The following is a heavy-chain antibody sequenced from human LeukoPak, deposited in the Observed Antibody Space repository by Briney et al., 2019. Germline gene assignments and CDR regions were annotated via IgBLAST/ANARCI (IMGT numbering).Heavy chain of an antibody. D-gene: IGHD3-22*01. V-gene: IGHV3-48*03. CDR3: ASGITMIVVVNSNFDY. CDR1: GFTFSSYE. Sequence: GGSLRLSCAASGFTFSSYEMNWVRQAPGKGLEWVSYISSSGSTIYYADSVKGRFTISRDNAKNSLYLQMNSLRAEDTAVYYCASGITMIVVVNSNFDYWGQGTLVTVSS. CDR2: ISSSGSTI. J-gene: IGHJ4*02.